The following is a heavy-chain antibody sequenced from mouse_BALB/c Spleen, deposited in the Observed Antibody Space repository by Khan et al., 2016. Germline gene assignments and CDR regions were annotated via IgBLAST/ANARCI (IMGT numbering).Heavy chain of an antibody. CDR2: INPGSGGT. Sequence: QVQLQQSGAELVRPGTSVKVSCKASGYAFTNYLIEWVKQRPGQGLEWIGVINPGSGGTNYTEKFKGKATLTADKSSSTAYMQLSSLTSDDSAVYFCARYDGNYYAMDYWGQGTSVTVAS. V-gene: IGHV1-54*01. D-gene: IGHD2-3*01. CDR3: ARYDGNYYAMDY. CDR1: GYAFTNYL. J-gene: IGHJ4*01.